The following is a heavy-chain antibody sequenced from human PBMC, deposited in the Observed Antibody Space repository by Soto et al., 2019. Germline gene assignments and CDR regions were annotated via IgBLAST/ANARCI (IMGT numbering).Heavy chain of an antibody. CDR2: ISYDGSNK. Sequence: GGSLRLSCAASGFTFSSYGMHWVRQAPGKGLEWVAVISYDGSNKYYADSVKGRFTISRDNSKNTLYLQMNSLRAEDTAVYYCAKGVAARDYYYYYMDVWGKGTTVTVSS. V-gene: IGHV3-30*18. J-gene: IGHJ6*03. CDR1: GFTFSSYG. CDR3: AKGVAARDYYYYYMDV. D-gene: IGHD6-6*01.